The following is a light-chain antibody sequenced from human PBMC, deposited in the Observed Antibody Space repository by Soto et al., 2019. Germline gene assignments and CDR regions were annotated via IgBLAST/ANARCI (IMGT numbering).Light chain of an antibody. V-gene: IGKV3D-15*01. CDR3: QQYRTSPPTWT. CDR1: QSVSSD. Sequence: EIVMTQSPATLSVSPGERATLSCRASQSVSSDLAWYHQKPGQAPRLLIYGASTRASGIPDRFSGSGSGTDFTLTISRLEPEDFAVYYCQQYRTSPPTWTFGQGTKVDIK. CDR2: GAS. J-gene: IGKJ1*01.